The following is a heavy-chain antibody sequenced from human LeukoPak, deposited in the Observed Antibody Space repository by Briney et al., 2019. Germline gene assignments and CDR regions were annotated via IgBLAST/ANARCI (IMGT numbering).Heavy chain of an antibody. D-gene: IGHD2-2*01. Sequence: SETLSLTCAVYGGSFSGYYWSWIRQPPGKGLEWIGEINHSGSTNYNPSLKSRVTISVDTSKNQFSLKLSSVTAADTAVYYCARRFPGYCSSTSCYRPRAYYYGMDVWGQGTTVTVSS. V-gene: IGHV4-34*01. CDR3: ARRFPGYCSSTSCYRPRAYYYGMDV. CDR1: GGSFSGYY. CDR2: INHSGST. J-gene: IGHJ6*02.